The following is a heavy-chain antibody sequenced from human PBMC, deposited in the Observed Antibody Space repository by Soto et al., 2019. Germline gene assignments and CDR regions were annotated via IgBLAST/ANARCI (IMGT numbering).Heavy chain of an antibody. CDR2: INVYNGNT. D-gene: IGHD3-10*01. CDR3: ARGGVSGSYYKQYNWFDS. V-gene: IGHV1-18*01. CDR1: GYTFTNYG. J-gene: IGHJ5*01. Sequence: QVQLVQSGGEVKKPGASVKVSCKASGYTFTNYGISWVRQAPGQGLEWMGWINVYNGNTKYAQKVQGRVTMTTDTXPXTXXMELGGLRSDDTDVYYCARGGVSGSYYKQYNWFDSWGQGTLVTVSS.